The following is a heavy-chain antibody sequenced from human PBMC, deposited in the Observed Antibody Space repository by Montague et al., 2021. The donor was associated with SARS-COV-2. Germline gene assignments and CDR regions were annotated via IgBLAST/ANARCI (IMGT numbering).Heavy chain of an antibody. CDR3: VRGWGSWFH. J-gene: IGHJ4*02. Sequence: LRLSWAASGFIFSSYEMNWIRQSPGKGLEWIGEIDQSGKTNYNPTLKSRVTISADTSKSQFSLKLNSVTAADTAVYYCVRGWGSWFHWGQGTLVTVSS. V-gene: IGHV4-34*01. CDR1: GFIFSSYE. D-gene: IGHD3-16*01. CDR2: IDQSGKT.